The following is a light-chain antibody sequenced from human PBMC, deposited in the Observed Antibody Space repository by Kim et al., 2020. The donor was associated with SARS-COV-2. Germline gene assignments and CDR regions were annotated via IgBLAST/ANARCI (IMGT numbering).Light chain of an antibody. CDR3: QAWDSSIYV. CDR1: KLGDKY. Sequence: SVSPGQTASNTCSGDKLGDKYASWYQQKPGQSPVVVIFRDNRRPSGIPERFSGSNSGNTATLTISGTQAMDEADYYCQAWDSSIYVFGTGTKVTVL. V-gene: IGLV3-1*01. CDR2: RDN. J-gene: IGLJ1*01.